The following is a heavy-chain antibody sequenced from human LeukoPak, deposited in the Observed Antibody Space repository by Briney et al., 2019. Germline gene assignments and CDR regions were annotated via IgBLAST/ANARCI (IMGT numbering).Heavy chain of an antibody. CDR2: INPNSGGT. D-gene: IGHD2-2*01. J-gene: IGHJ4*02. Sequence: ASVKVSCKASGYTFTGYDMHWVRQAPGQGLEWMGWINPNSGGTNYAQKFQGRVTMTRDTSISTAYMELSRLRSDDTAVYYCVADCSSTSCYVSDYWGQGTLVTVSS. CDR1: GYTFTGYD. CDR3: VADCSSTSCYVSDY. V-gene: IGHV1-2*02.